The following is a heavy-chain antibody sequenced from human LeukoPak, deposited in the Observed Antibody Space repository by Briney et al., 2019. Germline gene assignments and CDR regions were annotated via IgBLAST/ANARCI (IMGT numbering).Heavy chain of an antibody. CDR2: IYYSGST. Sequence: SETLSLTCTVSGGSISSGDYYWGWIRQPPGEGLEWIGYIYYSGSTYYNPSLKSRITISVDTSKNQFSLKLSSVTAADTAVYYCARELPPDILTGAFDYWGQGTLVTVSS. CDR1: GGSISSGDYY. D-gene: IGHD3-9*01. J-gene: IGHJ4*02. V-gene: IGHV4-30-4*08. CDR3: ARELPPDILTGAFDY.